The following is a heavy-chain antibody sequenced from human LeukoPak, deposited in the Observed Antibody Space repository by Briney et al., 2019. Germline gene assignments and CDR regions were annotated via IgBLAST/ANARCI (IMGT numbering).Heavy chain of an antibody. CDR3: ARGLVAATYYYYGMDV. J-gene: IGHJ6*02. D-gene: IGHD2-15*01. Sequence: GGSLRLSCAASGFTFSSYGMHWVRQAPGKGLEWVAFIRYDGSNKYYADSEKGRFTISRDNSKNTLYLQMNSLRAEDTAVYYCARGLVAATYYYYGMDVWGQGTTVTVSS. V-gene: IGHV3-30*02. CDR1: GFTFSSYG. CDR2: IRYDGSNK.